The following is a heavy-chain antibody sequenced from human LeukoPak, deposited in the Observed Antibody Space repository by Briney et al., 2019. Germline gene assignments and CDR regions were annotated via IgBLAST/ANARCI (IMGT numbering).Heavy chain of an antibody. V-gene: IGHV4-59*13. CDR3: ARETTLMGYSSGLGFNY. D-gene: IGHD6-19*01. CDR1: GGSISRYY. Sequence: SETLSLTCTVSGGSISRYYWHWIRQAPGKGLEWIGYNHYSGYTSYNPYLKSRVTILVDTNHFSLKLSSVTAADTAVYYCARETTLMGYSSGLGFNYWGQGALVTVSS. CDR2: NHYSGYT. J-gene: IGHJ4*02.